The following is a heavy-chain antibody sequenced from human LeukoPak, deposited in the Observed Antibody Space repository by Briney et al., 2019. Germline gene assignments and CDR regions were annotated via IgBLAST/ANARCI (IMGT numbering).Heavy chain of an antibody. CDR1: GFTFSSYG. CDR2: IRYDGSNK. Sequence: GGSLRLSCAASGFTFSSYGMHWVRQAPGKGLEWVAFIRYDGSNKYYADSVKGRFTISRDNSKNTLYLQMNSLRAEDTAVYYCAKWVDGYNTEDDYWGQGTLVTVSS. CDR3: AKWVDGYNTEDDY. D-gene: IGHD5-24*01. J-gene: IGHJ4*02. V-gene: IGHV3-30*02.